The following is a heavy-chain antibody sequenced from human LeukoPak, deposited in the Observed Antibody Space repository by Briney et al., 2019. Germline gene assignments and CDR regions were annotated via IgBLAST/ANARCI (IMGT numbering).Heavy chain of an antibody. J-gene: IGHJ6*03. V-gene: IGHV1-2*02. CDR3: ARVRITELSYYYYYMDV. D-gene: IGHD1-20*01. CDR1: GYTFTGYD. Sequence: ASVKVSCKASGYTFTGYDMHWVRQAPGQGLEWMGWINPNSGGTNYAQKVQGRVTITRDTSISTAYMEVSRLRSDDTAVYYCARVRITELSYYYYYMDVWGKGTTVTVSS. CDR2: INPNSGGT.